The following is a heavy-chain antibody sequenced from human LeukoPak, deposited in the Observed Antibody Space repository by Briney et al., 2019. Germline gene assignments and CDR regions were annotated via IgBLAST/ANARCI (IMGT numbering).Heavy chain of an antibody. V-gene: IGHV3-53*01. CDR2: IYSGGST. J-gene: IGHJ4*02. CDR1: GFTVSSNY. CDR3: ARDGTGDRWGHFDY. D-gene: IGHD7-27*01. Sequence: QSGGSLRLSCAVPGFTVSSNYMSWVRQAPGKGLEWVSVIYSGGSTYYADSVKGRFTISRDNSKDTLYLQMNSLRAEDTAVYYCARDGTGDRWGHFDYWGQGTLVTVSS.